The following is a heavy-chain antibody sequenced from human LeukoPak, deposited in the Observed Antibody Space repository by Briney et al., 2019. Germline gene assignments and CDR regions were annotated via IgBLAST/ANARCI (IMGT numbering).Heavy chain of an antibody. D-gene: IGHD3-3*01. CDR2: IYYSGST. V-gene: IGHV4-31*03. CDR1: GGSISSGGYY. J-gene: IGHJ6*03. CDR3: ARDSDFWSAYYKPPGYYYMDV. Sequence: SETLSLTCTVSGGSISSGGYYWSRIRQHPGKGLEWIGYIYYSGSTYYNPSLKSRVTISVDTSKNQFSLKLGSVTAADTAVYYCARDSDFWSAYYKPPGYYYMDVWGKGTTVTVSS.